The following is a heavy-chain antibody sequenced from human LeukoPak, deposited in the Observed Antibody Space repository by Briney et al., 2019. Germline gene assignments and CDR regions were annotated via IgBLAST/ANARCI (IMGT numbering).Heavy chain of an antibody. V-gene: IGHV3-11*01. Sequence: PGGSLRLSCAASGFTFSDYYMSWIRQAPGKGLEWVSYISSSGSSIYYADSVKGRFTISRDNAKNSLYLQMNSLRAEDTAVYYCARVGTYYDILTGYYNPLDYWGQGTLVTVSS. CDR2: ISSSGSSI. D-gene: IGHD3-9*01. CDR3: ARVGTYYDILTGYYNPLDY. CDR1: GFTFSDYY. J-gene: IGHJ4*02.